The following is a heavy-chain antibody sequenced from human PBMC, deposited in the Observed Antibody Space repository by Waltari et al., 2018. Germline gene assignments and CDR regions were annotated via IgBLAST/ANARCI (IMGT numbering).Heavy chain of an antibody. V-gene: IGHV3-48*03. CDR3: ASDPGIVGATTGGDY. J-gene: IGHJ4*02. CDR1: GFTFSSYE. CDR2: ICRSGSTI. D-gene: IGHD1-26*01. Sequence: EVQLVESGGGLVQPGGSLRLSCAASGFTFSSYEMNWVRQAPGKGLGWVSYICRSGSTIYYADSWKGRFTISRDNAKNSLYLQMNSLRAEDTAVYYCASDPGIVGATTGGDYWGQGTLVTVSS.